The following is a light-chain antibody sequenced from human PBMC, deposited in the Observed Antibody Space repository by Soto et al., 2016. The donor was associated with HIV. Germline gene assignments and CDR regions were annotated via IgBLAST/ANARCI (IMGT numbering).Light chain of an antibody. Sequence: SYVLTQSPSVSVAPGKTAKITCGGNKIGIKSVHWYQQKPGQAPVSVLYDNNERPSGIPERFSGSKSGNTATLTITRVESGDEADYYCQVWDDSSDHFXVFGSGPRSPS. V-gene: IGLV3-21*03. CDR3: QVWDDSSDHFXV. CDR1: KIGIKS. CDR2: DNN. J-gene: IGLJ1*01.